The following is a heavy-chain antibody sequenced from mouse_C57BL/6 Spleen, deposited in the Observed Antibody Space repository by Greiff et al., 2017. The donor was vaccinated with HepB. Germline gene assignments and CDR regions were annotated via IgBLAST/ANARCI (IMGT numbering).Heavy chain of an antibody. CDR1: GYTFTSYW. Sequence: QVQLKQPGAELVKPGASVKLSCKASGYTFTSYWMQWVKQRPGQGLEWIGEIDPSDSYTNYNQKFKGKATLTVDTSSSTAYMQLSSLTSEDSAVYYCARRGRYSFDYWGQGTTLTVSS. CDR3: ARRGRYSFDY. CDR2: IDPSDSYT. D-gene: IGHD1-1*01. V-gene: IGHV1-50*01. J-gene: IGHJ2*01.